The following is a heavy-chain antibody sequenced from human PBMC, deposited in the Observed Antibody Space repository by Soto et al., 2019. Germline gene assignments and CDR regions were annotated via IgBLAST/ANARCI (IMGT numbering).Heavy chain of an antibody. CDR3: ARDHIHNDFWSGYPDYFDY. J-gene: IGHJ4*02. CDR1: GGTFSSYA. Sequence: QVQLVQSGAEVKKPGSSVKVSCKASGGTFSSYAISWVRQAPGQGLEWMGGIIPIFGTANYAQKFQGRVTITADESTSTAYMELSSLRSEDTAVYYCARDHIHNDFWSGYPDYFDYWGQGTLVTVSS. CDR2: IIPIFGTA. V-gene: IGHV1-69*01. D-gene: IGHD3-3*01.